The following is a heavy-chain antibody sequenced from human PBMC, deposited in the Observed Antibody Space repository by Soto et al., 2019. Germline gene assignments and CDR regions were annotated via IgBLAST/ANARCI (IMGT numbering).Heavy chain of an antibody. J-gene: IGHJ4*02. Sequence: QVQLVQSGSEVKKPGSSVKVSCKASGGTFSSHAISWVRQAPGQGLEWMGCIIPIFGATNYAQKFQGRVTITADECTATAYMELSSLRSEDTAVYSCARAPFYDFWSCYYREKYSEYWGRGSLVSVSS. D-gene: IGHD3-3*01. CDR1: GGTFSSHA. V-gene: IGHV1-69*12. CDR2: IIPIFGAT. CDR3: ARAPFYDFWSCYYREKYSEY.